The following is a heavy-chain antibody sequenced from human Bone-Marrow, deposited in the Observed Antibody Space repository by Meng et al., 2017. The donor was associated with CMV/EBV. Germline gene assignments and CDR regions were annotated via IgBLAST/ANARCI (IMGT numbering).Heavy chain of an antibody. D-gene: IGHD3-3*01. V-gene: IGHV3-48*03. CDR2: ISSSGSTI. CDR3: ARSDVLRFLDRHADV. J-gene: IGHJ6*02. Sequence: GESLKISCAASGFTFSSYEMNWVRQAPGKGLEWVSYISSSGSTIYYADSVKGRFTISRDNAKNSLYLQMNSLRAEDTAGYYCARSDVLRFLDRHADVWGQGTTVTVYS. CDR1: GFTFSSYE.